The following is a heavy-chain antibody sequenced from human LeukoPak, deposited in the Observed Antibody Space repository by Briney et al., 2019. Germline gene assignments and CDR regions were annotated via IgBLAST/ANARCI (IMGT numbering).Heavy chain of an antibody. CDR1: GGTFSSYA. CDR2: IIPILGIA. D-gene: IGHD5-18*01. CDR3: ARGDVDTYFFDY. J-gene: IGHJ4*02. Sequence: SVKVSCKASGGTFSSYAISWVRQAPGQGLEWMGRIIPILGIANYAQKFQGRVTITADKSTSTAYMELSSLRSEDTAVYYCARGDVDTYFFDYWGQGILVTVSS. V-gene: IGHV1-69*04.